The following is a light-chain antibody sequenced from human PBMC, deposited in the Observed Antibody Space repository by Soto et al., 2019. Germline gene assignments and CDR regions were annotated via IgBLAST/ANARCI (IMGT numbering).Light chain of an antibody. CDR1: QSVRKY. Sequence: EIVLTQSPGTLSLSPGERATLSCRASQSVRKYLAWYQQKPGQAPRVLIYGASSRATGIPDRFSGSGSGTDFTLTISRLEPEDFAVYYCQHYAGSPWTFGQGTQVEIK. CDR3: QHYAGSPWT. CDR2: GAS. J-gene: IGKJ1*01. V-gene: IGKV3-20*01.